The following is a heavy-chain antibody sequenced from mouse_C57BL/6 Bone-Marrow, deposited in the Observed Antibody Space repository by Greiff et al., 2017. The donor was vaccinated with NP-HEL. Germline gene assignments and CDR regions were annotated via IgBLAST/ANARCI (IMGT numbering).Heavy chain of an antibody. CDR1: GFNIKNTY. V-gene: IGHV14-3*01. D-gene: IGHD1-1*01. Sequence: EVQLQESVAELVRPGASVKLSCTASGFNIKNTYMHWVKQRPEQGLEWIGRIDPANGNTKYAPTFQGRATITADTSSNTAYLQLSSLTSEDPATYCSAFYYYGSSYGYRDQGTTLTV. J-gene: IGHJ2*01. CDR2: IDPANGNT. CDR3: AFYYYGSSYGY.